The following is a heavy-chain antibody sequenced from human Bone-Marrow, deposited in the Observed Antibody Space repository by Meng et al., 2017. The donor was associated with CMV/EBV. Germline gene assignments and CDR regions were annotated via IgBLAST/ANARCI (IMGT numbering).Heavy chain of an antibody. Sequence: GGSLRLSCGASGFTFSSSAMHWVRQAPGKGLEWVAVTSKDESDKQYVDSVKGRFTISRDNSKNTLYLQMNSLRADDTAVYYCVRGVATLGYWGQGTLVTVSS. CDR3: VRGVATLGY. J-gene: IGHJ4*02. V-gene: IGHV3-30-3*01. CDR1: GFTFSSSA. D-gene: IGHD5-24*01. CDR2: TSKDESDK.